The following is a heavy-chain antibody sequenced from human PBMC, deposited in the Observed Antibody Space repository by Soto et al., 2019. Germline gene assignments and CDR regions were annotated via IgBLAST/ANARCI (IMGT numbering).Heavy chain of an antibody. D-gene: IGHD1-7*01. Sequence: QVRLQESGPGLVKASETLSLTCTVSGGSTSPYYWSWLRQPPGKGLEWIGFIDYSGGARYNPSLKSRVTMSLDTSENQISLKLSSMTAADTAVYFCARGRPWELYDYWGQGTLVTVSS. V-gene: IGHV4-59*01. CDR3: ARGRPWELYDY. CDR1: GGSTSPYY. J-gene: IGHJ4*02. CDR2: IDYSGGA.